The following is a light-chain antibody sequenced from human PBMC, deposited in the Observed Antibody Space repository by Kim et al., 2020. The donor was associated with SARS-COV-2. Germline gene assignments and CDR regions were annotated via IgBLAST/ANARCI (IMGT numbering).Light chain of an antibody. V-gene: IGLV1-44*01. CDR3: AAWDDRLNGPV. CDR2: SNN. Sequence: QPVLTQPPSASGTPGQRVTISCSGTRSNIGSNTVNWYQQLPGTAPKLLVYSNNQRPSGVPDRFSGSKSGTSASLAISGLQSEDEADYYCAAWDDRLNGPVFGGGTQLTVL. J-gene: IGLJ3*02. CDR1: RSNIGSNT.